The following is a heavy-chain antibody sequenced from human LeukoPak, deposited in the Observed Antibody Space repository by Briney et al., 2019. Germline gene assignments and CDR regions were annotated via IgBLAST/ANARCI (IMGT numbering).Heavy chain of an antibody. D-gene: IGHD4-11*01. Sequence: GGSLRLSCAASGFTFSSYGMHWVRQAPGKGLEWVAFIRYDGSNKYYADSVKGRFNISRDNSKNTLYLQMNSLRAEDTAVYYCANSPTHDYSNYPDYWGQGTLVTVSS. V-gene: IGHV3-30*02. CDR2: IRYDGSNK. CDR3: ANSPTHDYSNYPDY. J-gene: IGHJ4*02. CDR1: GFTFSSYG.